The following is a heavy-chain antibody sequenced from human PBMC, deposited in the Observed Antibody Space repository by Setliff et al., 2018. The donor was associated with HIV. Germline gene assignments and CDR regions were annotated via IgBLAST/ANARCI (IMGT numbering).Heavy chain of an antibody. D-gene: IGHD6-19*01. V-gene: IGHV4-34*09. CDR1: GGSFSGHY. Sequence: SETLSLTCAVYGGSFSGHYWSWIRQPPGKGLEWIGYIYYTGSTYYNPSLKSRVTISVDTSKNQFSLKLSSVTAADTAVYYCARVPYSSGYWGQGTLVTVSS. J-gene: IGHJ4*02. CDR3: ARVPYSSGY. CDR2: IYYTGST.